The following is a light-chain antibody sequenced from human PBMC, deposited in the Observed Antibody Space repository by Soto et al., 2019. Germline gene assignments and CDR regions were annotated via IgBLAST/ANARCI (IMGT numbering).Light chain of an antibody. CDR1: REISSS. V-gene: IGKV1-6*02. J-gene: IGKJ1*01. CDR2: GAS. Sequence: IQITQSPSSVSASVGDRVTITCRASREISSSLGWYQQKPGKPPKGLIYGASNLQSGVPPRFSGSGSGTDFTLAISSLQSEDSATYYCLQDINYPWTFGQGTKVDIK. CDR3: LQDINYPWT.